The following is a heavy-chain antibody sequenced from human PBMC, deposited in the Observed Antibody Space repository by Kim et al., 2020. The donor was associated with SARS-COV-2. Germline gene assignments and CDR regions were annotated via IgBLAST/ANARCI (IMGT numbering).Heavy chain of an antibody. Sequence: ASVKVSCKASSYTFNGISWVRQAPGQGPEWLGWISTNNGVTNYAPRFRDRLTITTDTPTTTSYMELRNLKSDDSAVYYCAKDDVGWARFDTWGQGTPVTVSS. J-gene: IGHJ5*02. CDR3: AKDDVGWARFDT. CDR2: ISTNNGVT. CDR1: SYTFNG. D-gene: IGHD3-16*01. V-gene: IGHV1-18*01.